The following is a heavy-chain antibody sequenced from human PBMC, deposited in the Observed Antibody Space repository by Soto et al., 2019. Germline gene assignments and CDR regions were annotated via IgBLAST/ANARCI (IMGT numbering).Heavy chain of an antibody. D-gene: IGHD6-6*01. CDR3: AKDMISSSSAATFDY. CDR1: GFIFDDYA. J-gene: IGHJ4*02. V-gene: IGHV3-9*01. CDR2: ISWQSGSI. Sequence: EVQLVESGGGLAQPGRSLRLSCAASGFIFDDYAMHWVRQAPGKGLEWVSGISWQSGSIRYADSVKGRFTISRDNAKNSLYLQMNSLGVEDTTLYYCAKDMISSSSAATFDYRGQGILVPVSS.